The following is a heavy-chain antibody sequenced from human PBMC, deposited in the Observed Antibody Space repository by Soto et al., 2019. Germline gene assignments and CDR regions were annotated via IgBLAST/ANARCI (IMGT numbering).Heavy chain of an antibody. CDR1: GFTFSSYA. D-gene: IGHD1-26*01. CDR2: ISGGGGST. J-gene: IGHJ6*02. Sequence: GGSLRLSCAASGFTFSSYAMSWVRQAPGKGLEWVSAISGGGGSTYYADSVKGRFTISRDNSKNTLYLQMNSLRAEDTAVYYCAKDGGGVSGSYFSFYYYYGMDVWGQGTTVTVFS. V-gene: IGHV3-23*01. CDR3: AKDGGGVSGSYFSFYYYYGMDV.